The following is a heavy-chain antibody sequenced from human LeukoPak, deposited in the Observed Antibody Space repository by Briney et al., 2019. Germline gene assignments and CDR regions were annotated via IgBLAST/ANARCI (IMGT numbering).Heavy chain of an antibody. V-gene: IGHV1-2*02. J-gene: IGHJ5*02. Sequence: ASVKVSCTASGYTLSGYYMQWGRQAPGQGLEWMGWINFNSGGTNYAQRFQGRVTMTRDTSISTAYMELSRLTSDDTAVYYCARSNGHTSGWYYWFDPWGQGTLVTVSS. CDR3: ARSNGHTSGWYYWFDP. D-gene: IGHD6-19*01. CDR1: GYTLSGYY. CDR2: INFNSGGT.